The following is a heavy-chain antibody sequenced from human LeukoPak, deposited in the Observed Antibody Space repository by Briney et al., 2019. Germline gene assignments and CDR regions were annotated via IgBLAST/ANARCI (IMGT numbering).Heavy chain of an antibody. V-gene: IGHV4-39*07. CDR2: IDHSGSS. CDR3: AKGDTVRWSVGYYFDY. CDR1: VGSIRSHSYY. Sequence: SETLSLTCTVSVGSIRSHSYYWDWIRQSPGKGLEWIASIDHSGSSHYNPSLESRVSIFVDASTNQFFLSLTSVTAADTALYYCAKGDTVRWSVGYYFDYWGQGTLVTVSS. J-gene: IGHJ4*02. D-gene: IGHD4-23*01.